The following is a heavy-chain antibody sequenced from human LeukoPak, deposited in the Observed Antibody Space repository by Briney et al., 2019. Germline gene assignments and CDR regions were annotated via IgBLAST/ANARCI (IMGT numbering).Heavy chain of an antibody. D-gene: IGHD3-22*01. CDR2: ISSSSSYI. CDR3: ARDPSSGYYHDY. V-gene: IGHV3-21*01. CDR1: GFTFSSYS. Sequence: GGSLRLSCAASGFTFSSYSMNWVRQAPGKGLEWVSSISSSSSYIYYADSVKGRFTISRDNAKNSLYLQMNSLRAEDTAVYYCARDPSSGYYHDYWGQGTLVTVSS. J-gene: IGHJ4*02.